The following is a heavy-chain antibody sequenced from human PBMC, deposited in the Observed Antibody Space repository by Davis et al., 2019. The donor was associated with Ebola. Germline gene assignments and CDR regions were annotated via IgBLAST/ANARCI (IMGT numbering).Heavy chain of an antibody. CDR1: GFTFSSYW. CDR3: ARDSHPRSGSYGRGDY. CDR2: IKQDGSEK. V-gene: IGHV3-7*03. J-gene: IGHJ4*02. Sequence: PSETLSLTCAASGFTFSSYWMSWVRQAPGKGLEWVANIKQDGSEKYYVDSVKGRFTISRDNAKNSLYLQMNSLRAEDTAVYYCARDSHPRSGSYGRGDYWGQGTLVTVSS. D-gene: IGHD1-26*01.